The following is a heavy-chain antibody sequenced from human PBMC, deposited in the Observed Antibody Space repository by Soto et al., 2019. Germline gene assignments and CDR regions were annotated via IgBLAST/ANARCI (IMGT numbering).Heavy chain of an antibody. D-gene: IGHD3-3*02. J-gene: IGHJ6*02. CDR2: IMPVFRTP. V-gene: IGHV1-69*12. CDR3: ARDKDRPQLGGNYYYILDV. Sequence: QVHLEQSGAEVKKPGSSVKVSCKASGGTFTSSAISWVRQAPGQGLEWMGGIMPVFRTPDYAQKFQGRVTVSADESTSTAYMEFSGLTSDDTAVYYCARDKDRPQLGGNYYYILDVWGQGTTVTVSS. CDR1: GGTFTSSA.